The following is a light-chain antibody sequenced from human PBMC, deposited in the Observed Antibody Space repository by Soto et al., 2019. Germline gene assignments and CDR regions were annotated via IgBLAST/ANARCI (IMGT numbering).Light chain of an antibody. J-gene: IGKJ1*01. CDR1: QSVRSSY. CDR2: GAS. Sequence: EIVLTQSPGTLSLSAGERATLSCRASQSVRSSYLAWYQHKPGQAPRLLMYGASSRATGIPDRFSGSGSGSDFTLTISRLEPEDFAVYYCQQYGSSPPWTFGQGTKVDIK. CDR3: QQYGSSPPWT. V-gene: IGKV3-20*01.